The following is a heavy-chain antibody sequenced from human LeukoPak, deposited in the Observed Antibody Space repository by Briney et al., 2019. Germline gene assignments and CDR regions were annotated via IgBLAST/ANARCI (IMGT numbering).Heavy chain of an antibody. V-gene: IGHV1-18*01. CDR1: GGTFSSYA. J-gene: IGHJ4*02. CDR2: ISAYNGVT. Sequence: ASVKVSCKASGGTFSSYAISWVRQAPGQGLEWMGWISAYNGVTKSAQKLQGRVTMTTDTSTSTAYMELRNLRSDDTAVYYCARWDRGRNSELDYWGQGTLVIVSS. D-gene: IGHD1-26*01. CDR3: ARWDRGRNSELDY.